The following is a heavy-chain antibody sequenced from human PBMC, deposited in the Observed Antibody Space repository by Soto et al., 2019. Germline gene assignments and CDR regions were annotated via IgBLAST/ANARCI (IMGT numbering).Heavy chain of an antibody. CDR2: IYPGHSDT. V-gene: IGHV5-51*01. CDR3: ARHVSLCSSTSCPSYGMDV. D-gene: IGHD2-2*01. J-gene: IGHJ6*02. Sequence: PGESLKISLKGSGYSFTSYWIGWVSQMPGKGLEWMGIIYPGHSDTRYSPSFQGQVTISADKAISTAYLQWSSLKASDTAMYYCARHVSLCSSTSCPSYGMDVWGQGTTVTVSS. CDR1: GYSFTSYW.